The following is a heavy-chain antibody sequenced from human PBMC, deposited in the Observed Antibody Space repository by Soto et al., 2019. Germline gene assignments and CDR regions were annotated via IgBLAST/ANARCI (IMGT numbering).Heavy chain of an antibody. CDR2: IYYSGSN. V-gene: IGHV4-39*01. J-gene: IGHJ5*02. D-gene: IGHD3-10*01. CDR3: ARHEAVWSFEA. Sequence: PSETLSLTCTVSLSSISSGTHYLAWIPHPPGKGLEWIANIYYSGSNSYNPSLKSRVTISLDTAKNQFSLNLRSVTAADTAVDYCARHEAVWSFEAWGQGTLVTVSS. CDR1: LSSISSGTHY.